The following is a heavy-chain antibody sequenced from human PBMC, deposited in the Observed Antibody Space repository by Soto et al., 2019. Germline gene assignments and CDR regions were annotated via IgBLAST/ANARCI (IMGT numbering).Heavy chain of an antibody. CDR1: GFTFSSYS. V-gene: IGHV3-21*01. CDR3: ARGYGSGSPHFDY. CDR2: ISSSSSYI. J-gene: IGHJ4*02. Sequence: EVQLVESGGGLVKPGGSLRLSCAASGFTFSSYSMNWVRQAPGKRLEWVSSISSSSSYIYYADSVKGRFTISRDNAKNSLYLQMNSLRAEDTAVYYCARGYGSGSPHFDYLGQGTLVTVSS. D-gene: IGHD3-10*01.